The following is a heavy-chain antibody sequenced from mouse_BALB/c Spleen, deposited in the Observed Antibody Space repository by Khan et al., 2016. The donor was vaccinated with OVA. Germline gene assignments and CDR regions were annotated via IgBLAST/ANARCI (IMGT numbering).Heavy chain of an antibody. CDR2: IWGDGST. CDR1: GFSLTSDG. CDR3: AKLRVFYFDS. J-gene: IGHJ2*01. Sequence: QMQLAESGPGLVAPSQSLSITCTVSGFSLTSDGVSWVRQPPGKGLEWLGVIWGDGSTNYHSALRSRLSIRKDNSKSQVFLKLNSLQSDDTATYYCAKLRVFYFDSWGQGTTLTVSS. V-gene: IGHV2-3*01.